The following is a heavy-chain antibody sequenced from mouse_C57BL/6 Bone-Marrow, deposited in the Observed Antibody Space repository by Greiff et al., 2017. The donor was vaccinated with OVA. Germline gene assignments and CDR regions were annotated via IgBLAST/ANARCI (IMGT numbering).Heavy chain of an antibody. CDR2: IYPRSGNT. D-gene: IGHD1-1*01. CDR1: GYTFTSYG. V-gene: IGHV1-81*01. Sequence: VQLVESGAELARPGASVKLSCKASGYTFTSYGISWVKQRTGQGLEWIGEIYPRSGNTYYNEKFKGKATLTADKSSSTAYMELRSLTSEDSAVYFCARWYYGTLYYFDYWGQGTTLTVSS. CDR3: ARWYYGTLYYFDY. J-gene: IGHJ2*01.